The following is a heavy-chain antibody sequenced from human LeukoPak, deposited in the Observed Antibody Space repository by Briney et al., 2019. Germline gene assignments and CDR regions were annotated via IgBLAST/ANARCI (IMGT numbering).Heavy chain of an antibody. Sequence: SETLSLTCNVSGGSISSYYWSWIRQPAGKGLEWIGRVYTSGSTNYNPSLKSRVTISVDTSKNQFSLKLSSVTAADTAVYYCARGGRFGSGYYRLFDYWGQGTLVTVSS. V-gene: IGHV4-4*07. D-gene: IGHD3-22*01. CDR3: ARGGRFGSGYYRLFDY. CDR2: VYTSGST. J-gene: IGHJ4*02. CDR1: GGSISSYY.